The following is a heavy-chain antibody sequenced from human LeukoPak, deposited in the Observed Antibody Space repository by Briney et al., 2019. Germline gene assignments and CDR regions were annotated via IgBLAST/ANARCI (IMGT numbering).Heavy chain of an antibody. D-gene: IGHD3-22*01. Sequence: PGGSLRLSCAASGFTFNTYAMTWVRQAPGKGLEWVSTINASGGSTYYTDSVKGRFTIPRHNSKNTLYLQMNSLRAEDTAVYYCAKGDRYYYDSSGYYPVYAGFDYWGQGTLVTVSS. V-gene: IGHV3-23*01. CDR2: INASGGST. CDR3: AKGDRYYYDSSGYYPVYAGFDY. CDR1: GFTFNTYA. J-gene: IGHJ4*02.